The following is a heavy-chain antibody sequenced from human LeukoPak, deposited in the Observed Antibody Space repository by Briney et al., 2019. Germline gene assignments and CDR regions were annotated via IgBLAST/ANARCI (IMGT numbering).Heavy chain of an antibody. J-gene: IGHJ4*02. Sequence: GGSLRLSCAASGFTFSSYGMNWVLQAPGKGLEWVSYISSSSGTIYYADSVKGRFTISRDNAENSLYLQMSSLRAEDTAVYYCARGGLRGDYWGQGTLVTVSS. D-gene: IGHD4-17*01. CDR2: ISSSSGTI. CDR1: GFTFSSYG. CDR3: ARGGLRGDY. V-gene: IGHV3-48*01.